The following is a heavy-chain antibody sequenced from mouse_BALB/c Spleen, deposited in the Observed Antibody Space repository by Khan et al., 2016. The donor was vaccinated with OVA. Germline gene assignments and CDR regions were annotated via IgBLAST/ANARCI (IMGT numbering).Heavy chain of an antibody. V-gene: IGHV3-2*02. CDR3: ARAHYYGYGTMDY. CDR2: ISYSGST. J-gene: IGHJ4*01. D-gene: IGHD1-2*01. Sequence: EVKLEESGPGLVKPSQSLSLTCTVTGYSITSDYAWNWIRQFPENKLEWMGYISYSGSTSYNPSLKSRISITRDTSKNQFFLQLNSVTTEDTATYYCARAHYYGYGTMDYWGQGTSVTVSS. CDR1: GYSITSDYA.